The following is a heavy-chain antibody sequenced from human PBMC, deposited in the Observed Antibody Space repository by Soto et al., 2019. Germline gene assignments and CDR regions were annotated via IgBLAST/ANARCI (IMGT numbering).Heavy chain of an antibody. Sequence: QVQLQESGPGLVKPSQTLSLTCTVSGGSISSGGYYWSWIRQHPGKGLEWIGYIYYSGSTYYNPSLKSRVTISVDPSKNQFSLKLSSVTAADTAVYYCARGGDDYGDANWFDPWGQGTLVTVSS. CDR1: GGSISSGGYY. D-gene: IGHD4-17*01. CDR2: IYYSGST. V-gene: IGHV4-31*03. J-gene: IGHJ5*02. CDR3: ARGGDDYGDANWFDP.